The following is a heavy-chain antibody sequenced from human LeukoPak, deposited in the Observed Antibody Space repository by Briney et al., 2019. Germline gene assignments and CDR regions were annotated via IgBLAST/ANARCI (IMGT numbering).Heavy chain of an antibody. J-gene: IGHJ5*02. CDR2: MNSNSGNT. Sequence: ASVKVSCKASGYTFTSYDINWVRQATGQGLEWMGWMNSNSGNTGYAQKFQGRVTITRNTSISTAYMELSSLRSEDTAVYYCARLSLSCSSTSCYEWFDPWGQGTLVTVSS. CDR3: ARLSLSCSSTSCYEWFDP. V-gene: IGHV1-8*03. CDR1: GYTFTSYD. D-gene: IGHD2-2*01.